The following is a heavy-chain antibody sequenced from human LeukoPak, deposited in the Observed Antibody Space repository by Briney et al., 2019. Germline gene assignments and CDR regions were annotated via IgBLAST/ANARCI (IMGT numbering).Heavy chain of an antibody. J-gene: IGHJ4*02. V-gene: IGHV3-20*04. CDR1: GFNFDDYG. CDR2: IKWNGGTT. CDR3: ARGLRYSNAWYYFDY. D-gene: IGHD6-19*01. Sequence: GGSLRLSCAASGFNFDDYGMSWVRQVRGKGLEWVSGIKWNGGTTAYADSVKGRFTISRDNAKKSLYLQMNSLRAEDTAVYYCARGLRYSNAWYYFDYWGQGTLVTVSS.